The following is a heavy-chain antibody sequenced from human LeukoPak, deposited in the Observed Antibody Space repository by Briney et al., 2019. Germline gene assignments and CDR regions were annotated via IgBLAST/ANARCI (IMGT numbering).Heavy chain of an antibody. CDR3: ARDRLPDYFYYYMDV. V-gene: IGHV3-30*04. CDR2: ISYDGSNK. J-gene: IGHJ6*03. Sequence: GGSLRLSCAASGFNFSSYAMHWVRQAPGKGLEWVAVISYDGSNKYYADSVKGRFTISRDNSKNTLYLQMNSLRAEDTAVYYCARDRLPDYFYYYMDVWGKGTTVTVSS. CDR1: GFNFSSYA.